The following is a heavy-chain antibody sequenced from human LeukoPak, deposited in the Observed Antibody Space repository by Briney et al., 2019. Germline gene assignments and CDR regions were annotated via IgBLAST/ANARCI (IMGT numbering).Heavy chain of an antibody. CDR1: GFTVSDNY. Sequence: GGSLRLSCAASGFTVSDNYMSWVRQAPGEGLEWLSAINNRGSSTYYAGSVKNRFTISRDNSENTLYLQMNSLTVDDTAVYFCAKERQTGDYFTSDYWGQGTLVTVSS. V-gene: IGHV3-53*01. J-gene: IGHJ4*02. CDR3: AKERQTGDYFTSDY. CDR2: INNRGSST. D-gene: IGHD4-17*01.